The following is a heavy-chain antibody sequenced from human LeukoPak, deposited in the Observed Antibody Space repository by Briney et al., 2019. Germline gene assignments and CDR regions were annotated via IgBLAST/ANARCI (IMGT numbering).Heavy chain of an antibody. V-gene: IGHV4-59*11. CDR2: ISYIGST. J-gene: IGHJ3*02. Sequence: SETLSLTCAVSDDSFSSHYWTWIRQPPGKGLEWIGYISYIGSTNYNPSLKSRVTISKDTSRNQFSLRLSSVTAADTAVYYCARDLVTVTKGFDIWGQGTMVSVSS. D-gene: IGHD4-17*01. CDR3: ARDLVTVTKGFDI. CDR1: DDSFSSHY.